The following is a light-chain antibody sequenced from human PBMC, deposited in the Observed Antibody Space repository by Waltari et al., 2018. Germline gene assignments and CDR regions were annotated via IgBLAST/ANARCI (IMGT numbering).Light chain of an antibody. CDR1: QSVRSSS. V-gene: IGKV3-20*01. CDR3: QQYGRAPFT. Sequence: EIVLTQSPGTLSLSPGDRAILSCRASQSVRSSSLAWYQQKPGQAPRLLIYGASSRAAGIPDRFSGSGSGIDFTLTITRLEPEDFAVYFCQQYGRAPFTFGPGTTVDF. CDR2: GAS. J-gene: IGKJ3*01.